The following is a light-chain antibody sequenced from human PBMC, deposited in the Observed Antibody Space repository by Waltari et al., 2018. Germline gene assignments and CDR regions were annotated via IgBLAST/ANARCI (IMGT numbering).Light chain of an antibody. J-gene: IGKJ4*01. Sequence: EIVMTQSPATLSVSRGGSATLSCRASLSIDDSLAWYQQKPSHPPRLLLHGASTRDTGIPVRFSGSGSGTDFTLTITGLQSEDFAVYFCQQYNQWPLTFGRGTKVEIK. CDR3: QQYNQWPLT. CDR2: GAS. V-gene: IGKV3-15*01. CDR1: LSIDDS.